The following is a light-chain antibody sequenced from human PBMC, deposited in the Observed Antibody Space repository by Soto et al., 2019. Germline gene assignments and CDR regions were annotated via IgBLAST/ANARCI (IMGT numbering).Light chain of an antibody. CDR1: SSDVGGYDY. V-gene: IGLV2-8*01. CDR3: ASYTSSSTSVI. CDR2: EVS. J-gene: IGLJ2*01. Sequence: QSALTQPPSASGSPGQSVTISCTGTSSDVGGYDYVSWYQQHPGEAPKLMIYEVSKRPSGVPDRFSGSKSGNTASLTISGLQAEDEADYYCASYTSSSTSVIFGRGTKVTVL.